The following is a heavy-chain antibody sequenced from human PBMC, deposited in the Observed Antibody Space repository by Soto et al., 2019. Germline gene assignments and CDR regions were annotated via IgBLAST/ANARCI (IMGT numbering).Heavy chain of an antibody. CDR3: ARAIYGGYWPE. J-gene: IGHJ4*02. CDR2: IYYSGTT. CDR1: GGSITTNYYY. Sequence: PSETLSLTCTVSGGSITTNYYYWGWIRQPPGTGLEWIGSIYYSGTTYYNPSLESRLTMFVDTSKNQISLKLSSVTAADTAVYNCARAIYGGYWPEWGQGTLVTSPQ. V-gene: IGHV4-39*01. D-gene: IGHD3-10*01.